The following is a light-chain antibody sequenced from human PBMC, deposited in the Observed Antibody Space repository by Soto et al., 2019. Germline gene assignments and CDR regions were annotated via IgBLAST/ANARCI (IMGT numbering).Light chain of an antibody. J-gene: IGKJ2*01. V-gene: IGKV3-20*01. CDR2: GAS. CDR3: QQYGSSPHT. CDR1: QSVSSSY. Sequence: EIVLTQSPGTLSLSPGERATLSCRASQSVSSSYLAWYQHKPGQAPGLLIYGASSRATGIPDRFSGSGSGTDFTLTISRLEPEDFAVYYCQQYGSSPHTFGQGTKLEFK.